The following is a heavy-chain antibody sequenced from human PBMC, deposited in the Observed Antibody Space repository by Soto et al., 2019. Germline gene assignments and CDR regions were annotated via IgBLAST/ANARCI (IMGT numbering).Heavy chain of an antibody. CDR2: ITGGGDNT. Sequence: EVQLLESGGDLVQPGGSLRLSCAASGFTFTSYAISWIRQAPGKGLEWVSAITGGGDNTYYAHSVKGRSTISRDNSKNTLYLQMNSLIAEDAAFYYCTQDGGSRDWLTVNWGQGTLVTVSS. J-gene: IGHJ4*02. D-gene: IGHD3-9*01. V-gene: IGHV3-23*01. CDR3: TQDGGSRDWLTVN. CDR1: GFTFTSYA.